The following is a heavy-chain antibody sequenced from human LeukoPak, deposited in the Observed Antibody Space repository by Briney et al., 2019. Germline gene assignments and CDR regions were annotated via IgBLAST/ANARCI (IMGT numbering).Heavy chain of an antibody. CDR1: GGSISHYY. J-gene: IGHJ4*02. V-gene: IGHV4-59*01. Sequence: SETLSLTCTVSGGSISHYYWGWIRQPPGKGLVWIGYIYYSGSTNYHPSLKSRVTISVDTSKNQFSLNLSSVTAADTAVYYCARADYYYDSSGYTYLFDYWGQGILVTVSS. CDR3: ARADYYYDSSGYTYLFDY. CDR2: IYYSGST. D-gene: IGHD3-22*01.